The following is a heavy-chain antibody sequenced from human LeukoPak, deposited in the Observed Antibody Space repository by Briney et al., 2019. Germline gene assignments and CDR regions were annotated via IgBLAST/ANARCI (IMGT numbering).Heavy chain of an antibody. Sequence: GGSLRLSLASSGLTFSSYAMGGVRPAPARGVEWVSAISNSGGHTYYAGSVKGRFTISKDKSNHTLYLQINSVRAEDTAVYYCAKVGRTREYYWGQGTLVTVSS. CDR3: AKVGRTREYY. J-gene: IGHJ4*02. V-gene: IGHV3-23*01. CDR1: GLTFSSYA. CDR2: ISNSGGHT. D-gene: IGHD3-10*01.